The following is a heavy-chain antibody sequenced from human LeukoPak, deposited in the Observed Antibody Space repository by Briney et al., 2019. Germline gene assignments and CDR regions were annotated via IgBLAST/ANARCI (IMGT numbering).Heavy chain of an antibody. CDR2: IIPIFGTA. J-gene: IGHJ4*02. V-gene: IGHV1-69*06. CDR3: AREDCSGGSCYHSGPKAFDY. CDR1: GGTFSSYA. Sequence: GASVKVSCKASGGTFSSYAISWVRQAPGQGLEWMGGIIPIFGTANYAQKFQGRVTITADKSTSTAYMELSSLRSEDTAVYYCAREDCSGGSCYHSGPKAFDYWGQGTLVTVSS. D-gene: IGHD2-15*01.